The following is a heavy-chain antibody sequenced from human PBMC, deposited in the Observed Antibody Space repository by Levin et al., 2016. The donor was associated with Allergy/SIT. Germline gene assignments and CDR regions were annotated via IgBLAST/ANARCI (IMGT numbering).Heavy chain of an antibody. D-gene: IGHD2-21*02. CDR1: GYSFSDYY. V-gene: IGHV1-2*07. CDR2: INPNSGDT. Sequence: ASVKVSCKASGYSFSDYYIHWLRQAPGQGLEWMGWINPNSGDTNYAHKFQARVTMTTDTSTSTAYMELRSLRSDDTAVYYCARFRLCGGDCYPGMDVWGQGTTVTVSS. CDR3: ARFRLCGGDCYPGMDV. J-gene: IGHJ6*02.